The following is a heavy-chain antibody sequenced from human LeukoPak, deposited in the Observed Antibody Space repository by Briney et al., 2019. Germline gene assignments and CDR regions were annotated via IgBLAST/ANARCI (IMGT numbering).Heavy chain of an antibody. CDR2: IYTTGTA. CDR3: VRHGYTASHYFLDY. V-gene: IGHV4-4*07. D-gene: IGHD2-2*02. J-gene: IGHJ4*02. Sequence: ASETLSLTCTVSSGSINSYYWGWVRQPAGRGLDWIGRIYTTGTANYNPSLKSRLTMSIDTSQRQFSLNLRSVTAADTSTYYCVRHGYTASHYFLDYWSQGILVTVSS. CDR1: SGSINSYY.